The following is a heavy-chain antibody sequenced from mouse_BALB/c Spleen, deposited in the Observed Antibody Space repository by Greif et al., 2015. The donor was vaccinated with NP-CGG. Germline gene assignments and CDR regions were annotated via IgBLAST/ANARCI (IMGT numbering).Heavy chain of an antibody. CDR3: ARSQLGRAMDY. D-gene: IGHD3-1*01. J-gene: IGHJ4*01. CDR2: IDPANGNT. Sequence: VQLQQSGAELVKPGASVKLSCTASGFNIKDTYMHWVKQRPEQGLEWIGRIDPANGNTKYVPKFQGKATITADTSSNTAYLQLSSLTSEDTAVYYCARSQLGRAMDYWGQGTSVTVSS. CDR1: GFNIKDTY. V-gene: IGHV14-3*02.